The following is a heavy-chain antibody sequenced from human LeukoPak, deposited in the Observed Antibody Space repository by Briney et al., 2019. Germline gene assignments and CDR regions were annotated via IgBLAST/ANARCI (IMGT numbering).Heavy chain of an antibody. CDR3: ARGSAMVMLVEFDY. CDR1: GFTFSSYS. CDR2: ISSSSSYI. Sequence: PGESLRLSCAASGFTFSSYSMNWVRQAPGKGLEWVSSISSSSSYIYYADSVKGRFTISRDNAKNSLYLQMNSLRAEDTAVYYCARGSAMVMLVEFDYWGQGTLVTVSS. D-gene: IGHD5-18*01. J-gene: IGHJ4*02. V-gene: IGHV3-21*01.